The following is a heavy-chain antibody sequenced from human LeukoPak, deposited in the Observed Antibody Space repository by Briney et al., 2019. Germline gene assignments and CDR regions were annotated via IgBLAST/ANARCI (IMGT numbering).Heavy chain of an antibody. V-gene: IGHV4-61*08. J-gene: IGHJ4*02. D-gene: IGHD3-16*02. CDR3: ARTQSQSGSYRYYFGY. CDR2: IYYIRNT. CDR1: GASVGSAGYY. Sequence: SETLSLTCTVSGASVGSAGYYWSWIRQPPGGGLEWIGYIYYIRNTHYNPSLKSRVTMSLDPSKNQFSLKLNSVTAADTAVYYCARTQSQSGSYRYYFGYWGQGTLVTVSS.